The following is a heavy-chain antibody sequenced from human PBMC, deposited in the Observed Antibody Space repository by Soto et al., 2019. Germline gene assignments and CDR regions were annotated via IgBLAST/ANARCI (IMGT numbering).Heavy chain of an antibody. J-gene: IGHJ4*02. V-gene: IGHV3-30*18. CDR2: IKQDGSNK. D-gene: IGHD2-15*01. CDR1: GFTFSSYW. Sequence: PGGSLRLSCAASGFTFSSYWMSWVRQAPGKGLEWVADIKQDGSNKYYADSVKGRFTISRDNSKNTLYLQMYSLRAEDTAVYYCAKDLRRAATEGGFDYWGQGTLVTVSS. CDR3: AKDLRRAATEGGFDY.